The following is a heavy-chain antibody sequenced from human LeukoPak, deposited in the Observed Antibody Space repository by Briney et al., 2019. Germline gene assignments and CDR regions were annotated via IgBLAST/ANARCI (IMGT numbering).Heavy chain of an antibody. V-gene: IGHV4-59*01. J-gene: IGHJ4*02. CDR1: GGSISNNY. CDR3: ASHKGF. Sequence: SETLSLTCTVSGGSISNNYWSWFRQPPGKGLEWIGYIYYSGSTNYNPSLKSRVTISVDTSKSQFSLKLSSVTAADTAVYYCASHKGFWGQGTLVTVSS. CDR2: IYYSGST.